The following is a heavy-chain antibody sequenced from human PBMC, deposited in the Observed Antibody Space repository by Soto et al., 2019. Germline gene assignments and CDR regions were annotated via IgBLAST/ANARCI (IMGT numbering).Heavy chain of an antibody. CDR3: ASATKYYYDSSGDAFDI. CDR2: IYHSGST. Sequence: QLQLQESGSGLVKPSQTLSLTCAVSGGSISSGGYSWSWIRQPPGKGLEWIGYIYHSGSTYYNPSLTSRVTISVDRSKNQFSLKLSSVTAADTAVYYCASATKYYYDSSGDAFDIWGQGTMVTVSS. V-gene: IGHV4-30-2*01. J-gene: IGHJ3*02. CDR1: GGSISSGGYS. D-gene: IGHD3-22*01.